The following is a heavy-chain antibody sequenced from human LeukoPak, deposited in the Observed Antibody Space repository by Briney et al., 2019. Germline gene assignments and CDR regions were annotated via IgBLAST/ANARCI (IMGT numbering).Heavy chain of an antibody. J-gene: IGHJ4*02. V-gene: IGHV1-18*01. CDR3: ARVADYYDSSGYSGEYYFDY. Sequence: ASVKVSCKASGYTFTSYGISWVRQAPGQGLEWMGWISAYNGNTNYAQKLQGRVTMTTDTSTSTAYMELRSLRSDDTAVYYCARVADYYDSSGYSGEYYFDYWGQGTLVTVSS. CDR2: ISAYNGNT. D-gene: IGHD3-22*01. CDR1: GYTFTSYG.